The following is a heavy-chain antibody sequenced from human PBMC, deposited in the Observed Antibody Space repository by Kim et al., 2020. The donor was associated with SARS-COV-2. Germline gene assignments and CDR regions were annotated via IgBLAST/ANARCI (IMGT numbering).Heavy chain of an antibody. J-gene: IGHJ6*02. D-gene: IGHD3-10*01. CDR2: INTNTGNP. V-gene: IGHV7-4-1*02. Sequence: ASVKVSCKASGYTFTSYAMNWVRQAPGQGLEWMGWINTNTGNPTYAQGFTGRFVFSLDTSVSTAYLQISSLKAEDTAVYYCARTEYYYGSGSYYTLIRYYYYGMDVWGQGTTVTVSS. CDR1: GYTFTSYA. CDR3: ARTEYYYGSGSYYTLIRYYYYGMDV.